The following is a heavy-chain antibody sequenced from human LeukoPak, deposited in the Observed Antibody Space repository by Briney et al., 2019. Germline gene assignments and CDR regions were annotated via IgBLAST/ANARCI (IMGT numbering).Heavy chain of an antibody. V-gene: IGHV1-8*01. Sequence: ASVKVSCKASGYTFTSYDINWVRQATGQGLEWMGWMNPNSGNTGYAQKFQGRVTMTRNTSISTAYMELSGLRSEDTAVYYCARSMQYYDFWSGYFVSASLIYYYYYGMDVWGQGTTVTVSS. CDR2: MNPNSGNT. CDR1: GYTFTSYD. J-gene: IGHJ6*02. CDR3: ARSMQYYDFWSGYFVSASLIYYYYYGMDV. D-gene: IGHD3-3*01.